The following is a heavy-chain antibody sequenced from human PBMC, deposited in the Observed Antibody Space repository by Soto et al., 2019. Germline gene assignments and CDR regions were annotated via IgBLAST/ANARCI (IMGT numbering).Heavy chain of an antibody. D-gene: IGHD4-17*01. V-gene: IGHV1-69*12. CDR2: IIPIFGTA. J-gene: IGHJ2*01. Sequence: QVQLVQSGAEVKKPGSSVKVSCKASGGTFSSYAISWVRQAPGQGLEWMGGIIPIFGTANYAQKFQGRVTINADETXXTAYMGLRSLRSEDTAVYYSAGGHYVEKLYWYFDLLGRGTLVAVSS. CDR1: GGTFSSYA. CDR3: AGGHYVEKLYWYFDL.